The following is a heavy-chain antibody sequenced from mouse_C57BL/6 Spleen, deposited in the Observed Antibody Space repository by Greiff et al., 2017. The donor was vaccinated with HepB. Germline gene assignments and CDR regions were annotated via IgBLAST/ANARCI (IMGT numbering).Heavy chain of an antibody. D-gene: IGHD1-1*02. CDR1: GYTFTDYE. Sequence: VQLQQSGAELVRPGASVTLSCKASGYTFTDYEMHWVKQTPVHGLEWIGAIDPETGGTAYNQKFKGKAILTADKSSSTAYMELRSLTSEDSAVYYGTRVDDGSTGAYWGQGALVTVSA. CDR3: TRVDDGSTGAY. J-gene: IGHJ3*01. CDR2: IDPETGGT. V-gene: IGHV1-15*01.